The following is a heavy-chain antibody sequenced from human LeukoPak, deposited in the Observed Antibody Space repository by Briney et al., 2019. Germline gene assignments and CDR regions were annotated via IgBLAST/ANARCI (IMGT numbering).Heavy chain of an antibody. CDR2: FNPEDGET. D-gene: IGHD4-23*01. CDR3: ARDYGGNSDY. Sequence: GASVKVSCKAPGYTLSKLSIHWVRQPSGKGLEWMGAFNPEDGETIYAQEFQGRATMTADTSTDTAYMELSSLRSEDTAVYYCARDYGGNSDYWGQGTLVTVSS. CDR1: GYTLSKLS. J-gene: IGHJ4*02. V-gene: IGHV1-24*01.